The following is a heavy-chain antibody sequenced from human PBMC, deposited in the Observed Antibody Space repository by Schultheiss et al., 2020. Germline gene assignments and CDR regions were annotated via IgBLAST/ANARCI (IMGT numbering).Heavy chain of an antibody. J-gene: IGHJ4*01. CDR3: AREVDADLGAFDY. CDR2: ISSSGSTI. Sequence: LSLTCAVSGYSISSGYYWGWIRQPPGKGLEWVSYISSSGSTIYYADSVKGRFTISRDNAKNSLYLQMNSLRAEDTAVYYCAREVDADLGAFDYWGHGTLVTVSS. D-gene: IGHD2-15*01. CDR1: GYSISSGYY. V-gene: IGHV3-11*01.